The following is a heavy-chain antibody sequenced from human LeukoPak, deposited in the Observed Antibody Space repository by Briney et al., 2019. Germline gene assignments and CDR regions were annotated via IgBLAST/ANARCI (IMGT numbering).Heavy chain of an antibody. Sequence: GGSLRLSCAASGFTFSSFPMHWVRQATGKGLEWVAVISYDGSSKYYTDSVKGRFTISRDNSKNTLYLQMNSLRAEDTAVYYCARDRTEVRYFRVFDYWGQGALVTVSS. CDR3: ARDRTEVRYFRVFDY. CDR1: GFTFSSFP. CDR2: ISYDGSSK. J-gene: IGHJ4*02. D-gene: IGHD3-9*01. V-gene: IGHV3-30*04.